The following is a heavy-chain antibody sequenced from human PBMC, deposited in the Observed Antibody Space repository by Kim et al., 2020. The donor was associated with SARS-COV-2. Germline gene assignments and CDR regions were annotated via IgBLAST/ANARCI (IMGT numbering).Heavy chain of an antibody. V-gene: IGHV3-7*01. D-gene: IGHD4-17*01. CDR3: AKGGKIGEHVSTD. Sequence: YVGSVKGRFPVSRDNAKNSVYLQVSSLRAEDTAVYYCAKGGKIGEHVSTDWGQGSLVTVSS. J-gene: IGHJ4*02.